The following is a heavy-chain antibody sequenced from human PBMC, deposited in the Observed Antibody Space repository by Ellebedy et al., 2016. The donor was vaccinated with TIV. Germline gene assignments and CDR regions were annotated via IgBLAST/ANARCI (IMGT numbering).Heavy chain of an antibody. J-gene: IGHJ4*02. Sequence: GESLKISCAASGFTLSYYWMTWVRQAPGKGLEWVANIKQDGSEKYYVDSVKGRFTISRDNAKNSLYLQMNSLRAEDMAVYFCARDQFYWGQGTLVTVSS. CDR1: GFTLSYYW. CDR2: IKQDGSEK. CDR3: ARDQFY. V-gene: IGHV3-7*03.